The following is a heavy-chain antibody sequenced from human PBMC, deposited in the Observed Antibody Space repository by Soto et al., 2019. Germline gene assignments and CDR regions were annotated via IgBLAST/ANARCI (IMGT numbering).Heavy chain of an antibody. V-gene: IGHV3-11*01. CDR2: ISSSGSTI. CDR3: AGAYYDSSGYYFLLTYFDL. J-gene: IGHJ2*01. CDR1: GFTFSDYY. Sequence: QVQLVESGGGLVKPGGSLRLSCAASGFTFSDYYMSWIRQAPGKGLEWVSYISSSGSTIYYADSVKGRFTISRDNAKNSLYLQMNSLRAEDTAVYYCAGAYYDSSGYYFLLTYFDLWGRGTLVTVSS. D-gene: IGHD3-22*01.